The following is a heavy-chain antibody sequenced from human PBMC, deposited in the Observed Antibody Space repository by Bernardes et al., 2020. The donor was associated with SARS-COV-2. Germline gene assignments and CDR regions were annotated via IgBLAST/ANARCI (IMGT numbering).Heavy chain of an antibody. CDR1: GGSISSGGYY. Sequence: SETLSLTCTVSGGSISSGGYYWSWIRQHPGKGLEWIGYIYYSGSTYYNPSLKSRVTISVDTSKNQFSLKLSSVTAADTAVYYCASLAEAYCGGDCYFRADAFDIWGQGTMVTVSS. V-gene: IGHV4-31*03. J-gene: IGHJ3*02. D-gene: IGHD2-21*02. CDR2: IYYSGST. CDR3: ASLAEAYCGGDCYFRADAFDI.